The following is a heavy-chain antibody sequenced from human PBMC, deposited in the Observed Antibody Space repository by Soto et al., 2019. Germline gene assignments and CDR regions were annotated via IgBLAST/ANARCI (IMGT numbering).Heavy chain of an antibody. V-gene: IGHV4-31*01. J-gene: IGHJ4*01. CDR3: ARVGIAVAGVPYYFAY. D-gene: IGHD6-19*01. Sequence: QVQLQESGPGLVKPSQTLSLTCTVSGGSISSGGYYWGWIRQTPGKGLVWIGYIYYIGSTYYNPSHKSQVIISVVTSKIQCTLKLIYVTAADTAVYYDARVGIAVAGVPYYFAYCAHGTMITVSS. CDR1: GGSISSGGYY. CDR2: IYYIGST.